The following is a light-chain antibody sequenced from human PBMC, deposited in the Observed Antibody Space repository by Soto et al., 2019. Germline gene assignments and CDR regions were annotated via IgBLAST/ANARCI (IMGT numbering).Light chain of an antibody. CDR2: GAS. CDR1: HSVRSS. CDR3: QQYNEWPET. V-gene: IGKV3-15*01. Sequence: EMVMTQSPATLSVSPGERATLSCRASHSVRSSLAWYQQKPGQAPRLLIHGASTRATGIPGRFSGSGSGTEFTLIISSLQSEDFAVYYCQQYNEWPETFGHGTRVEIK. J-gene: IGKJ1*01.